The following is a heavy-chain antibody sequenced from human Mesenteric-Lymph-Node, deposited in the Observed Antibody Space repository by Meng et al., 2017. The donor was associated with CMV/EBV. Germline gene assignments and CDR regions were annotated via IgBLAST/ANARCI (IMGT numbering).Heavy chain of an antibody. CDR2: TYYRSRWYN. Sequence: SETLSLTCAISGDSVSSNRSAWNWIRQSPSRGLEWLGRTYYRSRWYNDYAVSVKSRITINPDTSKNQFTLHLNSVTPEDTAVYYCARAVRYYESSGPYDYWGQGTLVTVSS. J-gene: IGHJ4*02. D-gene: IGHD3-22*01. CDR1: GDSVSSNRSA. V-gene: IGHV6-1*01. CDR3: ARAVRYYESSGPYDY.